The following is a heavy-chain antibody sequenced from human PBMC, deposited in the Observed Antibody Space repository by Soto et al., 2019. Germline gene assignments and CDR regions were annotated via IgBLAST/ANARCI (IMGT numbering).Heavy chain of an antibody. V-gene: IGHV3-23*01. CDR2: ISGSGGST. CDR3: AKDSRPVARFTTLYSGYDYGY. Sequence: PGGSLRLSCAASGFTFSSYAMSWVRQAPGKGLEWVSAISGSGGSTYYADSVKGRFTISRDNSKNTLYLQMNSLRAEDTAVYYCAKDSRPVARFTTLYSGYDYGYWGQGTLVTVSS. CDR1: GFTFSSYA. J-gene: IGHJ4*02. D-gene: IGHD5-12*01.